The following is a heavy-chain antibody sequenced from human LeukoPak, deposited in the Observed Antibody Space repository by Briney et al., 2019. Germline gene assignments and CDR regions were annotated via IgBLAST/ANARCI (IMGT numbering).Heavy chain of an antibody. V-gene: IGHV4-59*01. CDR3: ARGGRYCSGGSCSPMGAFDI. D-gene: IGHD2-15*01. CDR1: GGSISSYY. Sequence: PSETLSLTCTVSGGSISSYYWSWIRQPPGKGLEWIGYIYYSGSTNYNPSLKSRVTISVDTSRNQFSLKLSSVTAADTAVYYCARGGRYCSGGSCSPMGAFDIWGQGTMVTVSS. J-gene: IGHJ3*02. CDR2: IYYSGST.